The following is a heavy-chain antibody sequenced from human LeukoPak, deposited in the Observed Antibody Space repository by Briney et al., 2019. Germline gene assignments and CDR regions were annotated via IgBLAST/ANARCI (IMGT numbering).Heavy chain of an antibody. J-gene: IGHJ4*02. CDR3: VKEGGLGYTYGFGY. CDR1: GFTFSTYA. Sequence: GGSLRLSCAASGFTFSTYAVSWVRQAPGKGLEWVSAISGSGGSTYYADSVKGRFTISRDNSKNTVYPQMSTLRAEDTAVYYCVKEGGLGYTYGFGYWGQGTLVTVSS. D-gene: IGHD5-18*01. V-gene: IGHV3-23*01. CDR2: ISGSGGST.